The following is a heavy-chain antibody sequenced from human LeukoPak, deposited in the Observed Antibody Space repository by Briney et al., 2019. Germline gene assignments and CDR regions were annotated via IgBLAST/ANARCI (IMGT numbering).Heavy chain of an antibody. D-gene: IGHD6-13*01. CDR3: ATERAAAGNDDAFDI. Sequence: GGSLRLSCAASGFTFSSYAMHWVRQAPGKGLEWVAVISYDGSNKYYADSVKGRFTISRDNSKNTLYLQMNSLRAEDTAVYYCATERAAAGNDDAFDIWGQGTMVTVSS. CDR1: GFTFSSYA. V-gene: IGHV3-30-3*01. CDR2: ISYDGSNK. J-gene: IGHJ3*02.